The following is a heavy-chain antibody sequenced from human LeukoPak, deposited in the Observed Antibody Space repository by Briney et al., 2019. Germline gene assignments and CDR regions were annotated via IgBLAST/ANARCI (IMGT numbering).Heavy chain of an antibody. V-gene: IGHV3-48*04. J-gene: IGHJ6*02. CDR1: GFTFSSYT. CDR3: ARGQLGDYDYRNPGNYYNNGMDV. D-gene: IGHD5-12*01. Sequence: GGSLRLSCAASGFTFSSYTMNWVRQAPGKGLEWVSYISSSSSTIHYADSVKGRFTISRDNAENSLYLQMNSLRAEGTALYYCARGQLGDYDYRNPGNYYNNGMDVWGQGTSVTVSS. CDR2: ISSSSSTI.